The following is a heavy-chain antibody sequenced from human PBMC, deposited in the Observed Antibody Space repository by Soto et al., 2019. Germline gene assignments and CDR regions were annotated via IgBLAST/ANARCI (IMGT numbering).Heavy chain of an antibody. J-gene: IGHJ4*02. D-gene: IGHD3-10*01. CDR3: ARGEGSGSNALGQ. CDR2: IQDGGSI. CDR1: GFSVSNNY. V-gene: IGHV3-66*01. Sequence: EVLLKESGGDLVQPGGSLRLSCAASGFSVSNNYMTWVRQVPGKGLEWVSVIQDGGSITYADSVRDRFTISRDSSKNTVFLQMSSLRPEDTAVYFCARGEGSGSNALGQWGQGTLVTVSS.